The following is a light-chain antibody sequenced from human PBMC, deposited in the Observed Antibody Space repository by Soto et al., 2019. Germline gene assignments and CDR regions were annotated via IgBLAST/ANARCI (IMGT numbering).Light chain of an antibody. Sequence: DIQITKSPSSLSACVRDRVSITCRASQSISSWLAWYQQKPGKAPKLLIYDASNLESGVPSRFSGSGSGTEFTLTIISLQPDDFATYYCQQYNSYPITFGQGTRLEI. CDR3: QQYNSYPIT. CDR2: DAS. J-gene: IGKJ5*01. CDR1: QSISSW. V-gene: IGKV1-5*01.